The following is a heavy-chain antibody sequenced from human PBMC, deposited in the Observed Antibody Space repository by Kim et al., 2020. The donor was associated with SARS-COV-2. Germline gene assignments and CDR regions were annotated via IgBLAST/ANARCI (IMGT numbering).Heavy chain of an antibody. V-gene: IGHV3-7*01. CDR1: GFTFSTSW. CDR2: INPDGSAV. Sequence: GGSLRLSCAASGFTFSTSWMTWVRQTPGKGLEWVANINPDGSAVYYVDSLKGRFTVSRDNAKNSLFLQMNSLRADDTAIYYCARELSWSGRDYWGQGTL. CDR3: ARELSWSGRDY. D-gene: IGHD3-3*01. J-gene: IGHJ4*02.